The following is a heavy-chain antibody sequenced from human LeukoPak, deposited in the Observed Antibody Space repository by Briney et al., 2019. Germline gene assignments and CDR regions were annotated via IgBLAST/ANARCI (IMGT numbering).Heavy chain of an antibody. D-gene: IGHD3-22*01. Sequence: ASVKVSCKASGYTFTSYGINWVRQAPGQGLEWMGYISGYNGDTHYVQKFQGRVTMTRNTSISTAYMELSSLSSEDTAVYYCARVVVVIKTPSLYYFDYWGQGTLVTVSS. V-gene: IGHV1-18*01. CDR3: ARVVVVIKTPSLYYFDY. CDR2: ISGYNGDT. CDR1: GYTFTSYG. J-gene: IGHJ4*02.